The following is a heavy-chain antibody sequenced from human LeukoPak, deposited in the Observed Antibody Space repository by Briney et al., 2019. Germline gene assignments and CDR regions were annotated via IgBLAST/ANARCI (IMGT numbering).Heavy chain of an antibody. D-gene: IGHD1-1*01. J-gene: IGHJ4*02. V-gene: IGHV3-48*01. CDR3: AKDKGGITYVFDY. CDR1: GFTFSSYS. CDR2: ISSSSSTI. Sequence: PGGSLRLSCAASGFTFSSYSMNWVRQAPGKGLEWVSYISSSSSTIYYADSVKGRFTISRDNSKNTLYLQMNSLRAEDAAVYYCAKDKGGITYVFDYWGQGTLVTVSS.